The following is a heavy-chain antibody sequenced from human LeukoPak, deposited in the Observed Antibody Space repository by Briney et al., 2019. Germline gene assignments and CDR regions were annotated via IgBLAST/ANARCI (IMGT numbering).Heavy chain of an antibody. V-gene: IGHV4-31*03. CDR1: GGSISSGGYY. J-gene: IGHJ5*02. Sequence: SETLSLTCTVSGGSISSGGYYWSWIRQHPGKGLGWIGYIYYSGSTYYNPSLKSRVTISVDTSKNQFSLKLSSVTAADTAVYYCARGSRYCSSTSCYSPLDPWGQGTLVTVSS. CDR3: ARGSRYCSSTSCYSPLDP. CDR2: IYYSGST. D-gene: IGHD2-2*01.